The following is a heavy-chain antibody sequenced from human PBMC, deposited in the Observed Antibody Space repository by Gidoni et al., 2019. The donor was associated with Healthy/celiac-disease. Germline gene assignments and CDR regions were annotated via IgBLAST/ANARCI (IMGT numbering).Heavy chain of an antibody. CDR3: ARDSNDFWSGYYNPYYFDY. Sequence: QVQLVQSGAEVKKPGSSVKVSCKASGGTFNSYAISWVRQAPGQGLEWMGGIIPIFGTANYAQKFQGRVTITADESTSTAYMELSSLRSEDTAVYYCARDSNDFWSGYYNPYYFDYWGQGTLVTVSS. CDR1: GGTFNSYA. D-gene: IGHD3-3*01. CDR2: IIPIFGTA. V-gene: IGHV1-69*01. J-gene: IGHJ4*02.